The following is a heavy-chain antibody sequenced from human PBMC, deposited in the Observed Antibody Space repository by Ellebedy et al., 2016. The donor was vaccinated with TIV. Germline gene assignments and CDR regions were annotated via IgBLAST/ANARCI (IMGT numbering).Heavy chain of an antibody. CDR3: AREGWDIVVVPAAVRYYYGMDV. D-gene: IGHD2-2*01. V-gene: IGHV4-59*12. Sequence: SETLSLTCAVYGGSFSGYYWSWIRQPPGKGLEWIGYIYYSGSTNYNPSLKSRVTISVDTSKNQFSLKLSSVTAADTAVYYCAREGWDIVVVPAAVRYYYGMDVWGQGTTVTVSS. CDR1: GGSFSGYY. J-gene: IGHJ6*02. CDR2: IYYSGST.